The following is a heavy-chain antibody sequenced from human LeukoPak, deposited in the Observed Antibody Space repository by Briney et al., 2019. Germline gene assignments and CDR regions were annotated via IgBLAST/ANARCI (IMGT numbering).Heavy chain of an antibody. Sequence: GGSLRLSCAVSGFTFSSYEMNWVRQAPGKGLEWVSYISNSGSTIYYADSVKGRFTISRDNAKNSLYLQMNSLRAEDTAVYYCARALAIAAPFDPWGQGTLVTVSS. CDR3: ARALAIAAPFDP. CDR2: ISNSGSTI. J-gene: IGHJ5*02. V-gene: IGHV3-48*03. CDR1: GFTFSSYE. D-gene: IGHD6-13*01.